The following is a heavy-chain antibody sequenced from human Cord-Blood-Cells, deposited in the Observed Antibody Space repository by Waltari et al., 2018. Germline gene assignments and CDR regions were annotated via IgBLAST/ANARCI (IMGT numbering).Heavy chain of an antibody. CDR3: ARAEPTAILDY. D-gene: IGHD2-21*02. CDR2: IYYRGST. J-gene: IGHJ4*02. Sequence: QVQLQESGPGLVKPSETLSLTCTVSGGSISSYYWSWIRQPPGKGLEWIGYIYYRGSTNYNPSLKRRVTISVDTSKNQFSLKLSSVTAADTAVYYCARAEPTAILDYWGQGTLVTVSS. V-gene: IGHV4-59*01. CDR1: GGSISSYY.